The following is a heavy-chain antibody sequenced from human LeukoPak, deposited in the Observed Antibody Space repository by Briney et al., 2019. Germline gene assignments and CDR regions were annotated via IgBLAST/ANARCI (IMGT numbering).Heavy chain of an antibody. V-gene: IGHV3-23*01. CDR1: GFTFSAYA. J-gene: IGHJ4*02. Sequence: PGGSLRLSCGASGFTFSAYAMNWVRQAPGKEMEWVSSITGTTGNTYVADSVKGRFTISRDNSRNTLYLRMNSLRAEDTAIYYCAKGTLGSCSGARCYPFDYWGQGALVTVSS. CDR2: ITGTTGNT. CDR3: AKGTLGSCSGARCYPFDY. D-gene: IGHD2-15*01.